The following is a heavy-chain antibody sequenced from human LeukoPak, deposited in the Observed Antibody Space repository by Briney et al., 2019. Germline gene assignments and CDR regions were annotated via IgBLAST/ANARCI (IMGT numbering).Heavy chain of an antibody. D-gene: IGHD5-12*01. Sequence: GASVKVSCKASGYTFTSYGISWVRQAPGQGLEWMGWINAYNGNTNYAQKLQGRVTMTTDTSTSTAYMELRSLRSDDTAVYYCAREASDIVATIPYFDYWGQGTLVIVSS. CDR3: AREASDIVATIPYFDY. V-gene: IGHV1-18*01. J-gene: IGHJ4*02. CDR2: INAYNGNT. CDR1: GYTFTSYG.